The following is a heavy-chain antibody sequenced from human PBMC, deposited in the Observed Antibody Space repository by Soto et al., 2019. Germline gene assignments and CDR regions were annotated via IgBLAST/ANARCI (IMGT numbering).Heavy chain of an antibody. D-gene: IGHD5-12*01. CDR1: GGSISSSSYY. Sequence: SETLSLTCTVSGGSISSSSYYWGWIRQPPGKGLEWIGSIYYSGSTYYNPSLKSRVTISVDTSKNQFSLKLSSVTAADTAVYYCARQTSGGYDWSLYNTTDYWGQGTLVTVSS. CDR2: IYYSGST. V-gene: IGHV4-39*01. J-gene: IGHJ4*02. CDR3: ARQTSGGYDWSLYNTTDY.